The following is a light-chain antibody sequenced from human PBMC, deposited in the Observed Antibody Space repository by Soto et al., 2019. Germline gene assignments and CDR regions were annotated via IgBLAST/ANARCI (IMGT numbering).Light chain of an antibody. Sequence: QSVLTQPPSASGTPGQRVTISCSGSSPNIGSNYVYWYQQLPGTVPQLLIYRNSERPSGVPDRFSGSKSGTSASLAISGLRSEDEADYYCAAWDDGLRGVVFGGGTKLTVL. CDR1: SPNIGSNY. CDR2: RNS. V-gene: IGLV1-47*01. CDR3: AAWDDGLRGVV. J-gene: IGLJ2*01.